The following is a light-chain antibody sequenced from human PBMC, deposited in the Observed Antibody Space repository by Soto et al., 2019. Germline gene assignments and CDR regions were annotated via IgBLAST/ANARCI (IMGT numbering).Light chain of an antibody. CDR2: GAS. CDR1: QSVSTN. V-gene: IGKV3-15*01. CDR3: QHYDSWPLT. Sequence: ETVMTQSPATLSVSPGERATLSCRASQSVSTNLAWYQQKPGQAPRLLIYGASTRATGITARFSGSGSGKDFPLTISSLQSEDFAVYYCQHYDSWPLTFGGGTKVEIK. J-gene: IGKJ4*01.